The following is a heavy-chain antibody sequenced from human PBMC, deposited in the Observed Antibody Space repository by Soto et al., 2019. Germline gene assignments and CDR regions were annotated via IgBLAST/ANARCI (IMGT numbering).Heavy chain of an antibody. Sequence: ASVKVSCKASGYTFTSYYMHWVRQAPGQGLEWMGIINPSGGSTSYAQKFQGRATMTRDTSTSTVYMELSSLRSEDTAVYYCASAVVPAAMPYYYMDVWGKGTTVTVSS. D-gene: IGHD2-2*01. J-gene: IGHJ6*03. CDR1: GYTFTSYY. CDR3: ASAVVPAAMPYYYMDV. CDR2: INPSGGST. V-gene: IGHV1-46*03.